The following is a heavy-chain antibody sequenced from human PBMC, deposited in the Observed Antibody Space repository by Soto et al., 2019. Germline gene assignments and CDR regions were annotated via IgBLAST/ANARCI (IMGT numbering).Heavy chain of an antibody. D-gene: IGHD3-3*01. CDR3: ARTDVWSGYEYYYYMDV. Sequence: VKVSCKASGGTFSSYTISWVRQAPGQGLEWMGRIIPILGIANYAQKFQGRVTITADKSTSTAYMELSSLRSEDTAVYYCARTDVWSGYEYYYYMDVWGKVNTVTVSS. J-gene: IGHJ6*03. V-gene: IGHV1-69*02. CDR2: IIPILGIA. CDR1: GGTFSSYT.